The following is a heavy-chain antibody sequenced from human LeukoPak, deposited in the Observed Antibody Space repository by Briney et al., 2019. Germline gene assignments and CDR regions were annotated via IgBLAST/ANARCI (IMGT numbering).Heavy chain of an antibody. J-gene: IGHJ6*03. CDR1: GGSISSYY. D-gene: IGHD3-3*01. V-gene: IGHV4-4*07. CDR2: IYTSGST. Sequence: SETLSLTCTVSGGSISSYYWSWIRQPAGKGLERIGRIYTSGSTNYNPSLKSRVTMSVDTSKNQFSLKLSSVTAADTAVYYCARSPMHDFSEWLLHYYYMDVWGKGTTVTVSS. CDR3: ARSPMHDFSEWLLHYYYMDV.